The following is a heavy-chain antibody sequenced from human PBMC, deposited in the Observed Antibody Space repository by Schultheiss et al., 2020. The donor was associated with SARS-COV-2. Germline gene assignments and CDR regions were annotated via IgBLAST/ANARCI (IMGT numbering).Heavy chain of an antibody. V-gene: IGHV3-21*01. CDR1: GFTFSSYS. CDR3: ARGPDAFDI. J-gene: IGHJ3*02. CDR2: ISSSSSYI. Sequence: GESLKISCAASGFTFSSYSMNWVRQAPGKGLEWVSSISSSSSYIYYADSVKGRFTISRDNAKDSLYLQMSSLRAEDTAVYYCARGPDAFDIWGQGTMVTVS.